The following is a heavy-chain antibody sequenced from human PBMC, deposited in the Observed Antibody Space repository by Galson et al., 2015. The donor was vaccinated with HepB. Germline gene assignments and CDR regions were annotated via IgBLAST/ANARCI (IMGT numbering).Heavy chain of an antibody. CDR2: ISYDGSNK. CDR1: GFTFSSYG. V-gene: IGHV3-30*18. Sequence: LRLSCAASGFTFSSYGMHWVRQAPGKGLEWVAVISYDGSNKYYADSVKGRFTISRDNSKNTLYLQMNSLRAEDTAVYYCAKDHAIVAPIDYWGQGTLVTVSS. CDR3: AKDHAIVAPIDY. D-gene: IGHD5-12*01. J-gene: IGHJ4*02.